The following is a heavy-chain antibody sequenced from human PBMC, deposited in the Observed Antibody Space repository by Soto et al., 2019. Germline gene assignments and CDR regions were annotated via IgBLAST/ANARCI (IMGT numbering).Heavy chain of an antibody. Sequence: GGSLRLSCAASGFTFSSYAMSWVREAPGKGLEWVSAISGSGGSTYYADSVKGRFTISRDNSKNTLYLQMNSLRAEDTAVYYCAKDSYYEDISGYSIDAFDSWGQGTMVNVAS. J-gene: IGHJ3*02. V-gene: IGHV3-23*01. CDR3: AKDSYYEDISGYSIDAFDS. CDR1: GFTFSSYA. D-gene: IGHD3-22*01. CDR2: ISGSGGST.